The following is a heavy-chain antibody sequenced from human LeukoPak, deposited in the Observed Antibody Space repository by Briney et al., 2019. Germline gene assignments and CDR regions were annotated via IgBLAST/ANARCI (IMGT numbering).Heavy chain of an antibody. J-gene: IGHJ4*02. CDR1: GYTFTTYG. D-gene: IGHD1-26*01. Sequence: ASVKVSCKASGYTFTTYGISWVRQAPGQGLEWMGWISAYNGNTHYAQKLQGRVTMTTDTSTSTAYMELRSLRSEDTAVYYCARDVSEATPPLPFDYWGQGTLVTVSS. V-gene: IGHV1-18*01. CDR2: ISAYNGNT. CDR3: ARDVSEATPPLPFDY.